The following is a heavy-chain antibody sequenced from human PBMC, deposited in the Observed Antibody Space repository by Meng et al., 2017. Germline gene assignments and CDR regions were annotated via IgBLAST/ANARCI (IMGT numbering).Heavy chain of an antibody. Sequence: GGSLRLSCAASGFTFSDYYMSWIRQAPGKGLEWVSYISSSGSTIYYADSVKGRFTISRDNAKNSLYLQMNSLRAEDTAVYYCARADITMVRGVYSPNYYYYGMDVWGQGTTVTVSS. J-gene: IGHJ6*02. CDR1: GFTFSDYY. CDR3: ARADITMVRGVYSPNYYYYGMDV. V-gene: IGHV3-11*04. D-gene: IGHD3-10*01. CDR2: ISSSGSTI.